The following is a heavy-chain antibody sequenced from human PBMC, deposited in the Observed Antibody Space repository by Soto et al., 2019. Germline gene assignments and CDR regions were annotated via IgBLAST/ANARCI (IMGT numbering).Heavy chain of an antibody. J-gene: IGHJ4*02. V-gene: IGHV3-48*01. D-gene: IGHD6-19*01. CDR1: GFTFSSYS. CDR2: ISSSSSTI. Sequence: PGGSLRLSCAASGFTFSSYSMNWVRQAPGKGLEWVSYISSSSSTIYYADSVKGRFTISRDNAKNSLYLQMNSLRAEDTAVYYCARDRQWLVRGDLDYWGQGTLVTVSS. CDR3: ARDRQWLVRGDLDY.